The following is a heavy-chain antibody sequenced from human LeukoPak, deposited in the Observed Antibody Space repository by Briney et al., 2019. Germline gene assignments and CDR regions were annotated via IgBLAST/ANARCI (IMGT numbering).Heavy chain of an antibody. CDR2: IYPGDSDT. J-gene: IGHJ4*02. CDR3: ARQGVPGLLYFDS. Sequence: GDPLKISCKGSGYSFTSYWIGWVRQMPGKGLEWMAIIYPGDSDTRYSPSFQGQVTISADKSISTAYLQWSSLKASDTAIYYCARQGVPGLLYFDSWGQGTLVTVSS. V-gene: IGHV5-51*01. CDR1: GYSFTSYW. D-gene: IGHD2/OR15-2a*01.